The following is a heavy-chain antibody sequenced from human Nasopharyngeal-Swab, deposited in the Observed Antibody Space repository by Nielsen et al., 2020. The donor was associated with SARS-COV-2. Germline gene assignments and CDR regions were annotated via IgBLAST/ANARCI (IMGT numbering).Heavy chain of an antibody. J-gene: IGHJ4*02. CDR2: FDPEDGET. CDR1: GYTLTELS. CDR3: ATGHLPLAYYDSSAHGWY. Sequence: ASMKVSCKVSGYTLTELSMHWVRQAPGKGLEWMGGFDPEDGETIYAQKFQGRVTMTEDTSTDTAYMELSSLRSEDTAVYYCATGHLPLAYYDSSAHGWYWGQGTLVTVSS. D-gene: IGHD3-22*01. V-gene: IGHV1-24*01.